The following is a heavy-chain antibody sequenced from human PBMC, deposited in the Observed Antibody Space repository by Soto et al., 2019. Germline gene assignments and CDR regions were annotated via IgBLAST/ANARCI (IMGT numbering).Heavy chain of an antibody. Sequence: SETLSLTCTVSGGAIGSSSNYWGWIRQPPGKGLEWIASIYYSVSTYYNPSLKSRVTLSVDTSKNQFSLKLTSVTAADTAVYYCAKTGFWSGYRVADSWGQGTQVTVSS. V-gene: IGHV4-39*01. CDR3: AKTGFWSGYRVADS. D-gene: IGHD3-3*01. J-gene: IGHJ4*02. CDR1: GGAIGSSSNY. CDR2: IYYSVST.